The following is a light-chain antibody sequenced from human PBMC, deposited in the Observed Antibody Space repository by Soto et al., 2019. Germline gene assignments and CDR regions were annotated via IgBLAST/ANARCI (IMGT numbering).Light chain of an antibody. J-gene: IGLJ3*02. CDR2: DTN. V-gene: IGLV7-46*01. CDR1: TGAVTSGHY. CDR3: LLYFSGTLM. Sequence: QSVVTQEPSLTVSPGGTVTLTCGSNTGAVTSGHYPYWFQQKPGQAPRTLMYDTNNKHSWTPARFSGSLLGDKADLTLSGAQAEDEAEYYCLLYFSGTLMFGGGTKVTVL.